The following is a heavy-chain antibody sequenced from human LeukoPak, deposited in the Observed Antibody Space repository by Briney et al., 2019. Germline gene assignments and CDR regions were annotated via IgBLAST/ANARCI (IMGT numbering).Heavy chain of an antibody. CDR2: INPSGGST. D-gene: IGHD1-26*01. J-gene: IGHJ4*02. CDR3: ARQWKYSGSYSTYYFDY. V-gene: IGHV1-46*01. Sequence: ASVKVSCKASGYTFTSYYMHWVRQAPGRALEWMGIINPSGGSTSYAQKFQGRVTMTRDTSTSTVYMELSSLRSEDTAVYYCARQWKYSGSYSTYYFDYWGQGTLVTVSS. CDR1: GYTFTSYY.